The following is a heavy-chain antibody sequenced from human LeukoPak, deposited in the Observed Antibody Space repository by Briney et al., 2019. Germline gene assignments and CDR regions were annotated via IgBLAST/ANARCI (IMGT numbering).Heavy chain of an antibody. V-gene: IGHV3-66*01. CDR2: IYSGGNT. J-gene: IGHJ3*02. Sequence: GGSLRLSCATSGFTVGNNYMSWVRQAPGKGLEWVSGIYSGGNTYYADSVKGTFTISRDNSKNTLYLQMNSLRAEDTAVYYCARERPSGGDVFDIWGQGTMVTVSS. CDR3: ARERPSGGDVFDI. D-gene: IGHD3-10*01. CDR1: GFTVGNNY.